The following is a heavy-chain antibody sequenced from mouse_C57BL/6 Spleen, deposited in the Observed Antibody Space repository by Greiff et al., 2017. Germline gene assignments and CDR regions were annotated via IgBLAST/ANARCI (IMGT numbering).Heavy chain of an antibody. CDR3: TSYYDYDAGFAY. CDR2: IRLKSDNYAT. V-gene: IGHV6-3*01. D-gene: IGHD2-4*01. CDR1: GFTFSNYW. J-gene: IGHJ3*01. Sequence: EVMLVESGGGLVQPGGSMKLSCVASGFTFSNYWMNWVRQSPEKGLEWVAQIRLKSDNYATHYAESVKGRFTISRDDSKSSVYLQMNNLRAEDTGIYYCTSYYDYDAGFAYWGQGTLVTVSA.